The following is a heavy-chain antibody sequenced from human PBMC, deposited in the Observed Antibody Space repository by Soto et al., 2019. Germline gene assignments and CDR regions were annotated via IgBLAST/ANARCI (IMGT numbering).Heavy chain of an antibody. V-gene: IGHV1-8*01. CDR3: ARRGLSRSSTFRYHYYGMDV. CDR1: GYTFTSDD. D-gene: IGHD6-6*01. J-gene: IGHJ6*02. CDR2: MNPNSGNT. Sequence: QVQLVQSGAEVKKPGASVKVSCKASGYTFTSDDINWVRQATGQGLEWMGWMNPNSGNTGYAQKFQGRVTMTRNTAISTAYMELSSLRSEDTAVYYCARRGLSRSSTFRYHYYGMDVWGQGTTVTVSS.